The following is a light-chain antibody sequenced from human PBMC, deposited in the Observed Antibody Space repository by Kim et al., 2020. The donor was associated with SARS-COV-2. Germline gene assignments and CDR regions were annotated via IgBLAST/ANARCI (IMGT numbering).Light chain of an antibody. CDR3: QAWDSSIVV. CDR2: QDS. J-gene: IGLJ2*01. Sequence: SVSPRQTASLTCSGDKFGDKYACWYQQKPGQSPVLVIYQDSKRPSGIPERFSGSNSGNTATLTISGTQAMDEADYYCQAWDSSIVVFGGGTQLTVL. V-gene: IGLV3-1*01. CDR1: KFGDKY.